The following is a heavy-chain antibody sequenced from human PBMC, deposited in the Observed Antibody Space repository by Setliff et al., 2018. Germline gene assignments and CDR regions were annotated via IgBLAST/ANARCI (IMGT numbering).Heavy chain of an antibody. Sequence: ASVKVSCKASGYPFTNYGITWVRQAPGQGLEWLGWISTYNDNTNYAQHLQGRVTMTTDTSTSTAYMELRSLRSDDTAVYYCARDPFRNYDTAPVWFDPWGQGTLVTVSS. D-gene: IGHD3-22*01. V-gene: IGHV1-18*01. CDR1: GYPFTNYG. CDR2: ISTYNDNT. CDR3: ARDPFRNYDTAPVWFDP. J-gene: IGHJ5*02.